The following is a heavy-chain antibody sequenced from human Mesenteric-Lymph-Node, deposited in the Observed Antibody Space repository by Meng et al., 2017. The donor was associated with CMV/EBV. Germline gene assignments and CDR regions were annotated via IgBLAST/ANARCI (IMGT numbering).Heavy chain of an antibody. CDR2: IKSKTDGGTT. D-gene: IGHD3-16*01. CDR1: GFTFSNAW. J-gene: IGHJ6*02. Sequence: GESLKISCAASGFTFSNAWMSWVRQAPGKGLEWVGRIKSKTDGGTTDYAAPVKGRFTISRDDSKNTLYLQMNSLKTEDTAVYYYTTALGGEKPYYYYGMDVWGQGTTVTVSS. V-gene: IGHV3-15*01. CDR3: TTALGGEKPYYYYGMDV.